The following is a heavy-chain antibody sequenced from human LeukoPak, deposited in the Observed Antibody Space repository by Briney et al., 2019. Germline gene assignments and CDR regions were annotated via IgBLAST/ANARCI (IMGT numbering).Heavy chain of an antibody. V-gene: IGHV3-74*01. J-gene: IGHJ5*02. CDR1: EFTFSAYW. D-gene: IGHD3-22*01. Sequence: GGSLRLSCAASEFTFSAYWMHWVRQAPGKGLVWVSRIRGDGSMTNYADSVKGRFTISRDNSKNTLYLQMNSLRAEDTAVYYCAKARNYYDSSGYYPNNWFDPWGQGTLVTVSS. CDR2: IRGDGSMT. CDR3: AKARNYYDSSGYYPNNWFDP.